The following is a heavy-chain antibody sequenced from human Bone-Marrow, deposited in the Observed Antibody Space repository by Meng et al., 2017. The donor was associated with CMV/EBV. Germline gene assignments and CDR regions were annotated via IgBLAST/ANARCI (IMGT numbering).Heavy chain of an antibody. CDR3: AKEYSSSWYYADGMDA. V-gene: IGHV3-33*06. J-gene: IGHJ6*02. CDR1: GFTFSSYG. Sequence: GESLKISCAASGFTFSSYGMHWVRQAPGKGLEWVAVIWYDGSNKYYADSVKGRFTISRDNSKNTLYLQMNSLRAEDTAVYYCAKEYSSSWYYADGMDAWGQGTTVTVSS. D-gene: IGHD6-13*01. CDR2: IWYDGSNK.